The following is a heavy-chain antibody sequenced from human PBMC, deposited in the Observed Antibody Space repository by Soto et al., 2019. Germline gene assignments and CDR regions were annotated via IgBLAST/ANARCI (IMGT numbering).Heavy chain of an antibody. CDR1: GFTFSSFA. Sequence: GGSLRLSCAASGFTFSSFAMSWVRQAPGKGLEWVSSISASGENTYYADSVKGRFTISRDNSKYMLPLQMNSLRAEDTATYYCAKDLIGGSSSYSYGWFDPWGQGTLVTVSS. CDR2: ISASGENT. J-gene: IGHJ5*02. V-gene: IGHV3-23*01. D-gene: IGHD6-13*01. CDR3: AKDLIGGSSSYSYGWFDP.